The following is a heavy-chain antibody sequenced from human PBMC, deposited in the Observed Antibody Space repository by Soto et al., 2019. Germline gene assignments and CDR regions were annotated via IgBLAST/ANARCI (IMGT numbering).Heavy chain of an antibody. D-gene: IGHD2-21*02. CDR2: ISYDGSNK. CDR1: GFTFSSYA. CDR3: ARDPVAYCGGDCRTFDY. V-gene: IGHV3-30-3*01. J-gene: IGHJ4*02. Sequence: QVQLVESGGGVVQPGRSLRLSCAASGFTFSSYAMHWVRQAPGKGLEWVAVISYDGSNKYYDDSVKGRFTISRDNSKNTLYLQMNSLRAEDTAVYYCARDPVAYCGGDCRTFDYWGQGTLVTVSS.